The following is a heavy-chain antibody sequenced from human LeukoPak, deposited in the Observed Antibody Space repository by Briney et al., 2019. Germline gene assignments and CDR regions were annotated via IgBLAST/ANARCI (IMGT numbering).Heavy chain of an antibody. CDR3: ARDDRYSYGYYFDY. CDR2: ISSSSSYI. CDR1: GLTFSSYS. Sequence: GGSLRLSCAASGLTFSSYSMNWVRQAPGKGLEWVSSISSSSSYIYYADSVKGRFTISRDNAKNSLYLQMNSLRAEDTAVYYCARDDRYSYGYYFDYWGQGTLVTVSS. V-gene: IGHV3-21*01. D-gene: IGHD5-18*01. J-gene: IGHJ4*02.